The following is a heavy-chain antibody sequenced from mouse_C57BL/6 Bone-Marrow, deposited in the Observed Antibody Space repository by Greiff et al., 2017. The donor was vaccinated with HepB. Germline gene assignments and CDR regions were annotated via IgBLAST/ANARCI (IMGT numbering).Heavy chain of an antibody. J-gene: IGHJ3*01. V-gene: IGHV7-3*01. D-gene: IGHD6-5*01. CDR3: ARSYGFAY. CDR1: GFTFTDYY. Sequence: EVQLVESGGGLVQPGGSLSLSCAASGFTFTDYYMSWVRQPPGKALEWLGFIRNKANGYTTEYSASVKGRFPISRDNSQSILYLQMNALRAEDSATYYCARSYGFAYWGQGTLVTVSA. CDR2: IRNKANGYTT.